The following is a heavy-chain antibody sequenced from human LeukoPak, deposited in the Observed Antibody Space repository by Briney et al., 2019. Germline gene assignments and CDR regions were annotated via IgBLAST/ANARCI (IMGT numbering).Heavy chain of an antibody. Sequence: GGSLRLSCAASGFTVSSNYMSWVRQAPGKGLEWVSVIYSGGSTYYADSVKGRFTISRDNSKNTLYLQMNSLRAEDTAVYYCAKKQWLVTGSVDYWGQGTLVTVSS. CDR2: IYSGGST. CDR3: AKKQWLVTGSVDY. CDR1: GFTVSSNY. J-gene: IGHJ4*02. D-gene: IGHD6-19*01. V-gene: IGHV3-66*01.